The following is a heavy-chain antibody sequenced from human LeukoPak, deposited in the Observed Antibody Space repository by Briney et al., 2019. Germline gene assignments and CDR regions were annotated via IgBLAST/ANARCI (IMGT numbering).Heavy chain of an antibody. D-gene: IGHD3-9*01. J-gene: IGHJ4*02. CDR2: IYPGDSDT. V-gene: IGHV5-51*01. CDR1: GYSLTTYW. Sequence: GESLKISCKSSGYSLTTYWIGWVRQMPGKGLEWMGIIYPGDSDTRYSPSFQGQVTISADKSISTAYLQWSSLKASDTAMYYCARQASFDILTGYYIMVPYYFDYWGQGTLVTVSS. CDR3: ARQASFDILTGYYIMVPYYFDY.